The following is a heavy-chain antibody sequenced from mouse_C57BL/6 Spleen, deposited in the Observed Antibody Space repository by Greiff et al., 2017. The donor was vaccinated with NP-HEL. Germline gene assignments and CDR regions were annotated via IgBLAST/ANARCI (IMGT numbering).Heavy chain of an antibody. V-gene: IGHV1-54*01. J-gene: IGHJ3*01. Sequence: QVQLQQSGAELVRPGTSVKVSCKASGYAFTNYLIEWVKQRPGQGLEWIGVINPGSGGTNYNEKFKGKATLTADKSSSTAYMQPSSLTSEDSAVYFCAREGGDDYDDGLFAYWGQGTLVTVSA. D-gene: IGHD2-4*01. CDR1: GYAFTNYL. CDR2: INPGSGGT. CDR3: AREGGDDYDDGLFAY.